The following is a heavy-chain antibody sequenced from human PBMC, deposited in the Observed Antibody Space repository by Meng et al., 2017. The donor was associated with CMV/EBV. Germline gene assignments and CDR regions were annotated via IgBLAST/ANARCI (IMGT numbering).Heavy chain of an antibody. D-gene: IGHD3-16*01. Sequence: AVKVSCKASGGTFSSYTISWVRQAPGQGLQWMGRIIPILGIANYAQKFQGRVTITADKSTSTAYMELSSLRSEDTAVYYCARGGPYYFDYWGQGTLVTVSS. CDR2: IIPILGIA. J-gene: IGHJ4*02. CDR3: ARGGPYYFDY. CDR1: GGTFSSYT. V-gene: IGHV1-69*02.